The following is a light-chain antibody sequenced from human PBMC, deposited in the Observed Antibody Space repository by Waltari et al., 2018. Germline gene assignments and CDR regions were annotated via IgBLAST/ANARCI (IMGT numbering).Light chain of an antibody. CDR2: GAS. Sequence: EIVLTQSPGTLSLSLGERATVSCRASHSVSRALAWYQHSPGQAPRLLSYGASTRATGIPDRFSGSGSGTDFSLTISRLEPDDFAVYYCQHYLRLPVTFGQGTTVEI. CDR3: QHYLRLPVT. V-gene: IGKV3-20*01. J-gene: IGKJ1*01. CDR1: HSVSRA.